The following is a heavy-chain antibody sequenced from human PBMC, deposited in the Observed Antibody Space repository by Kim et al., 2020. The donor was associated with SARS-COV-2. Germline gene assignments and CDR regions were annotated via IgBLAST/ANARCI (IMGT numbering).Heavy chain of an antibody. CDR3: ARGRAGVVPSPILGLGPYYEYYALDV. V-gene: IGHV4-34*01. CDR2: INYSGAT. D-gene: IGHD3-3*01. CDR1: VGSFSGYR. Sequence: SETLSLTCAVYVGSFSGYRWTWIRQSPGKGLEWIGEINYSGATNYNPSLKSRVAISVDTSKNQFSLKVKSVTAADTALYFCARGRAGVVPSPILGLGPYYEYYALDVWGQGTTVSVSS. J-gene: IGHJ6*02.